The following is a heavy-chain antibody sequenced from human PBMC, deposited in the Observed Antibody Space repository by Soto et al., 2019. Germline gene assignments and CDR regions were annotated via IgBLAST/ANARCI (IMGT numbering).Heavy chain of an antibody. Sequence: GESLKISCKGSGYSFTSYWIGWVRQMPGKGLEWMGIIYPGDSDTRYSTSFQGQVTISADKSISTAYLQWSSLKASDTAMYYCARGGPDYDFWSDAFDIWGQGTMVTVSS. CDR3: ARGGPDYDFWSDAFDI. J-gene: IGHJ3*02. CDR2: IYPGDSDT. V-gene: IGHV5-51*01. D-gene: IGHD3-3*01. CDR1: GYSFTSYW.